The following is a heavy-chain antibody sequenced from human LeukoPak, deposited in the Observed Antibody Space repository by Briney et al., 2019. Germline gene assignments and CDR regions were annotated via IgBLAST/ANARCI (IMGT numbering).Heavy chain of an antibody. V-gene: IGHV3-21*01. CDR1: GFTFSSYS. CDR3: ASSIRYDSSGYYHDY. D-gene: IGHD3-22*01. J-gene: IGHJ4*02. CDR2: ISSSSSYI. Sequence: GGSLRLSCAASGFTFSSYSMNWVRQAPGKGLEWVSSISSSSSYIYYADSVKGRFTISRDNAKNSLYLQMNSLRAEDTAAYYCASSIRYDSSGYYHDYWGQGTRVTVSS.